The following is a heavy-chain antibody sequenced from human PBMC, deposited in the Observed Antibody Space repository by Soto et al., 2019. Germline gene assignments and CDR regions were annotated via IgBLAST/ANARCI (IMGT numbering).Heavy chain of an antibody. D-gene: IGHD6-13*01. J-gene: IGHJ2*01. CDR3: ARDASPAATTPYWYFDL. Sequence: QVQLQESGPGLVKPSQTLSVTCTVSDGSISSGGYYWSWIRQHPGKGLEWIGYIYYSGSTYYNPSLKSRVTISVDTSKNQFSLNLSSVTAADTAVYYRARDASPAATTPYWYFDLWGRGTLVTVST. V-gene: IGHV4-31*03. CDR1: DGSISSGGYY. CDR2: IYYSGST.